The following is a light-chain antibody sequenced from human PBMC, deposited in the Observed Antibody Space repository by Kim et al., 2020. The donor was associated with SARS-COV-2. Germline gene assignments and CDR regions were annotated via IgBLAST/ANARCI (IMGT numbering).Light chain of an antibody. CDR2: DAN. V-gene: IGLV2-14*03. CDR1: SRDVVEYDY. Sequence: GHSITLSCTGPSRDVVEYDYVSWYQHHPGKVPKLIIYDANKRPSGVSTRFSASKSGNTASLTISGPQAEDEADYYCSSFTSSSTVVFGTGTKVTVL. CDR3: SSFTSSSTVV. J-gene: IGLJ1*01.